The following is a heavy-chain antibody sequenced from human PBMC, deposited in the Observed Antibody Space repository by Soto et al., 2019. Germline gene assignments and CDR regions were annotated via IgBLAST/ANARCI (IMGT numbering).Heavy chain of an antibody. Sequence: SETLSLTCAVYGGSFSGYYWSWIRQPPGKGLEWIGEINHSGSTNYNPSLKSRVTISVDTSKNQFSLKLSSVTAADTAVYYCARGGKLRFLEWLPPRLDYWGQGTLVTVSS. CDR1: GGSFSGYY. CDR2: INHSGST. J-gene: IGHJ4*02. V-gene: IGHV4-34*01. CDR3: ARGGKLRFLEWLPPRLDY. D-gene: IGHD3-3*01.